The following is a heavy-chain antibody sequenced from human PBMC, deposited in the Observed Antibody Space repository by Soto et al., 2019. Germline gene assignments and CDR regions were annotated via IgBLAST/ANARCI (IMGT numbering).Heavy chain of an antibody. V-gene: IGHV4-4*02. D-gene: IGHD6-13*01. CDR2: IYHSGST. J-gene: IGHJ4*02. CDR1: GGSIRSSNW. CDR3: ARLQAAAGDNDLTFDY. Sequence: ASETLSLTCAVSGGSIRSSNWWSWVRQPPGKGLEWIGEIYHSGSTNYSPSFQGHVTISADKSISTAYLQWSSLKASDTAMYYCARLQAAAGDNDLTFDYWGQGTLVTVSS.